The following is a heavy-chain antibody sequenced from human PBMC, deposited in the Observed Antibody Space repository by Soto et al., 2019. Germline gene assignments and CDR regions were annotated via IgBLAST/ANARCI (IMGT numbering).Heavy chain of an antibody. Sequence: PGGSLRLSCAASGFTFDDYGMSWVRQAPGKGLEWVSGINWNGGSTGYADSVKGRFTISRDNAKNSLYLQMNSLRAEDTALYHCARILRPLAARRSRWDYYYYMDVWGKGTTVTVSS. V-gene: IGHV3-20*01. J-gene: IGHJ6*03. CDR1: GFTFDDYG. CDR3: ARILRPLAARRSRWDYYYYMDV. CDR2: INWNGGST. D-gene: IGHD6-6*01.